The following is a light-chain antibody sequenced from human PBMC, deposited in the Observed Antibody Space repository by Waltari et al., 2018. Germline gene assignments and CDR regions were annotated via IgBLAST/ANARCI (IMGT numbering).Light chain of an antibody. CDR3: QQSDSTPWT. Sequence: DIQMTQSPSSLSASVGDRITITCRASQSIRSYLNWYQQKPGKAPKLLIYAASNLQSGVPSRFSGSGSGTDFTLTISSLQPEDFATYYCQQSDSTPWTFGQGTKVEIK. CDR2: AAS. CDR1: QSIRSY. J-gene: IGKJ1*01. V-gene: IGKV1-39*01.